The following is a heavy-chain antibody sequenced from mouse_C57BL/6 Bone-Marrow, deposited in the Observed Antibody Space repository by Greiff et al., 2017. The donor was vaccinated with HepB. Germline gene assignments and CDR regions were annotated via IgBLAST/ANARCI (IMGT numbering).Heavy chain of an antibody. J-gene: IGHJ3*01. V-gene: IGHV2-9*01. CDR2: IWGGGST. D-gene: IGHD1-1*01. Sequence: VKLMESGPGLVAPSQSLSITCTVSGFSLTSYGVDWVRQPPGKGLEWLGVIWGGGSTNYNSALLSRLSISKDNSKSQVFLNMNSQQTDAKAMYYRAAHYYGSSFADWGQGTLVTVSA. CDR1: GFSLTSYG. CDR3: AAHYYGSSFAD.